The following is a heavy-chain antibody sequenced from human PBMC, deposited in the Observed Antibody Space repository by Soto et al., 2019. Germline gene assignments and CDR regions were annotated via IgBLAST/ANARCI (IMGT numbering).Heavy chain of an antibody. CDR1: GYSFASYW. CDR2: IYPGDSDT. Sequence: GESLKISCQGSGYSFASYWIGWVRQMPGKDLEWRGIIYPGDSDTRCSPSFQGQVTISADKSLRTAYLQWTSLQASPTALYSCARTRSFTLGFYYDGMDVWGQGTTVTVSS. J-gene: IGHJ6*02. D-gene: IGHD3-16*02. V-gene: IGHV5-51*01. CDR3: ARTRSFTLGFYYDGMDV.